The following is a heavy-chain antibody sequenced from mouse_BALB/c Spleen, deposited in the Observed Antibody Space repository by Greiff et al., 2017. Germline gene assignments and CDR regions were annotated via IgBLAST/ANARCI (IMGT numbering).Heavy chain of an antibody. Sequence: EVKLQESGGGLVQPGGSRKLSCAASGFTFSDYGMAWVRQAPGKGPEWVAFISNLAYSIYYADTVTGRFTISRENAKNTLYLEMSSLRSEDTAMYYCARVYGNYSYWYFDVWGAGTTVTVSS. J-gene: IGHJ1*01. D-gene: IGHD2-1*01. CDR2: ISNLAYSI. CDR1: GFTFSDYG. V-gene: IGHV5-15*02. CDR3: ARVYGNYSYWYFDV.